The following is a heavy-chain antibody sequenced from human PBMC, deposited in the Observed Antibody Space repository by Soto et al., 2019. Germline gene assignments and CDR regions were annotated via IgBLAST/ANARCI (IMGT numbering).Heavy chain of an antibody. J-gene: IGHJ4*02. V-gene: IGHV3-7*01. CDR3: AGGGGWVIDS. Sequence: EVQLVESGGGLVQPGGSLRLSWAASKFTFSSYWMNWVRQAPGKGLEWVANIKQDGSEKYYVDSVKGRFTISRDNAKNALYMQMNSLRAEDTAVYYCAGGGGWVIDSWGQGALVTVSS. CDR2: IKQDGSEK. D-gene: IGHD3-16*01. CDR1: KFTFSSYW.